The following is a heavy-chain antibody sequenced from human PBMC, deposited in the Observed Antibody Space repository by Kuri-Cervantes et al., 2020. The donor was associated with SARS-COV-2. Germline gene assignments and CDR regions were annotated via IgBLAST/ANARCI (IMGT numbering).Heavy chain of an antibody. J-gene: IGHJ4*02. Sequence: SCTVSGASISNGSYYWSWIRQPAGKGLEWIGRFNTTERINYNPSLKSRVTISVDTSKNQFSLRLTSETAADTAVYYCARDVVHTYGWRAFDYWGQGSLVTVSS. CDR2: FNTTERI. CDR3: ARDVVHTYGWRAFDY. V-gene: IGHV4-61*02. CDR1: GASISNGSYY. D-gene: IGHD5-18*01.